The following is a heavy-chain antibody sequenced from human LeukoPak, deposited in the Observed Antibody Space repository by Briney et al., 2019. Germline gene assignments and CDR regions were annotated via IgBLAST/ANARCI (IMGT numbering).Heavy chain of an antibody. V-gene: IGHV4-4*02. D-gene: IGHD2/OR15-2a*01. CDR2: ISHSGST. J-gene: IGHJ6*03. CDR1: GGSISSSNW. CDR3: ARLTPTTLSLYYYYMDV. Sequence: PSGTLSLTCAVSGGSISSSNWWSWIRQPPGKGLEWIGVISHSGSTNYTQSLKSRVTITVDKSKTQFSLKLSSVTAADTAVYYCARLTPTTLSLYYYYMDVWGKGTTVTVSS.